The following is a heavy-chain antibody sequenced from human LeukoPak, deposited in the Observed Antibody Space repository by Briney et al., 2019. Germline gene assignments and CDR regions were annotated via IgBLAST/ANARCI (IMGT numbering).Heavy chain of an antibody. CDR2: INHSGST. CDR1: GGSLSGYY. J-gene: IGHJ4*02. D-gene: IGHD1-26*01. V-gene: IGHV4-34*01. Sequence: SETLSLTCAVYGGSLSGYYWSWIRQPPGKGLEWIGEINHSGSTNYNPSLKSRVTISVDTSKNQFSLKLSSVTAADTAVYYCARVGIRKLDYWGQGTLVTVSS. CDR3: ARVGIRKLDY.